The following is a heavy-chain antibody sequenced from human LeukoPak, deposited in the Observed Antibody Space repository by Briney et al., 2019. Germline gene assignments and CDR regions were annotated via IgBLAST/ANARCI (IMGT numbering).Heavy chain of an antibody. Sequence: ASVKDSCKASRYTLISYDINWVRQATGQGLEWMGWMNPNSGNTGYAQKFQGRVTMTRNTSISAAYMELSSLRSEDTAVYYCARGYRGLDPWGQGTLVTVSS. V-gene: IGHV1-8*01. CDR2: MNPNSGNT. D-gene: IGHD4-11*01. CDR1: RYTLISYD. J-gene: IGHJ5*02. CDR3: ARGYRGLDP.